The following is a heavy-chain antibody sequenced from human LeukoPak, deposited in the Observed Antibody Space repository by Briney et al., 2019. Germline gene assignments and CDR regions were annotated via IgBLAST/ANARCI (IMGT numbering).Heavy chain of an antibody. CDR1: GFTFDDYA. J-gene: IGHJ3*02. V-gene: IGHV3-9*01. CDR3: AKGGGYYDSSGEGIHDAFDI. D-gene: IGHD3-22*01. CDR2: ISWNSGSI. Sequence: GGPLRLSCAASGFTFDDYAMHWVRQAPGKGLEWVSGISWNSGSIGYADSAKGRFTISRDNAKNSLYLQMNSLRAEDTALYYCAKGGGYYDSSGEGIHDAFDIWGQGTMVTVSS.